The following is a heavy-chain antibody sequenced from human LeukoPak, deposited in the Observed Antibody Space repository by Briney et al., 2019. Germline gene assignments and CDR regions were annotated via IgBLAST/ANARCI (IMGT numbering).Heavy chain of an antibody. V-gene: IGHV1-3*01. J-gene: IGHJ4*02. D-gene: IGHD5-24*01. CDR1: GYIFTPHH. Sequence: ASVKVFCKTSGYIFTPHHIHWMRQAPGQGLELLGWVSAANNPEYSQKFQGRVVITRDASATTSYLELNSLRSEDTAVYYCAMSVEMPPIPSFDYWGQGTLVTVSS. CDR3: AMSVEMPPIPSFDY. CDR2: VSAANNP.